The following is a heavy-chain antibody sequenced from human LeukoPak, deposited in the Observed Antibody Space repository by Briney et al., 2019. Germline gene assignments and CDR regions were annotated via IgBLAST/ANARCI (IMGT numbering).Heavy chain of an antibody. V-gene: IGHV1-2*02. J-gene: IGHJ6*03. D-gene: IGHD2/OR15-2a*01. CDR2: INPNSGGT. CDR3: ATCKTPDYYYYMDV. CDR1: GYTFTGYY. Sequence: ASVKVSCKASGYTFTGYYMHWVRQAPGQGLEWMGWINPNSGGTNYAQKFQGRVTMTEDTSTDTAYMELRSLRSEDTAGYYCATCKTPDYYYYMDVWGKGPTATV.